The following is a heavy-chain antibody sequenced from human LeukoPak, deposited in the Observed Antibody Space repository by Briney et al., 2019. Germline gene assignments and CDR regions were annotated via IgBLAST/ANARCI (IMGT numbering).Heavy chain of an antibody. J-gene: IGHJ3*02. Sequence: GGSLRLSCAASGFTFSSYGMHWVRQAPGKGLEWVALISYDGSNKYYADSVKGRFTISRDNSKNTLYLQMNSLRAEDTAVYYCARDKYSSSSLRSAFDIWGQGTMVTVSS. CDR2: ISYDGSNK. V-gene: IGHV3-30*03. D-gene: IGHD6-6*01. CDR3: ARDKYSSSSLRSAFDI. CDR1: GFTFSSYG.